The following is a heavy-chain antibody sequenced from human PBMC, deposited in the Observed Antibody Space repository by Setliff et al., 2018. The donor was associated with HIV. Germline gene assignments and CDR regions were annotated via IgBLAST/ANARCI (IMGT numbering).Heavy chain of an antibody. CDR1: GYTFTSYA. D-gene: IGHD1-1*01. J-gene: IGHJ3*01. CDR2: INAGNGNT. Sequence: ASVKVSCKASGYTFTSYAIHWMRQAPGQRLEWMGWINAGNGNTQFSQEFQGRVTITWDTSASTAYMELSSLRAEDMAVYYCARASGGNSVENGFDVWGQGTMVTVSS. CDR3: ARASGGNSVENGFDV. V-gene: IGHV1-3*03.